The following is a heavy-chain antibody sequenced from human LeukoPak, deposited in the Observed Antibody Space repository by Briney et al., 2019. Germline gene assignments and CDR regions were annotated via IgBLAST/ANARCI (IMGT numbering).Heavy chain of an antibody. V-gene: IGHV4-59*12. CDR3: ASVPLGYCSGGSCSHYFDY. D-gene: IGHD2-15*01. CDR1: GGSISTYY. CDR2: IYYSGST. J-gene: IGHJ4*02. Sequence: SETLSLTCTVSGGSISTYYWSWIRQPPGKGLEWIGYIYYSGSTNYNPSLKSRVTISVDTSKNQFSLKLSSVTAADTAVYYCASVPLGYCSGGSCSHYFDYWGQGTLVTVSS.